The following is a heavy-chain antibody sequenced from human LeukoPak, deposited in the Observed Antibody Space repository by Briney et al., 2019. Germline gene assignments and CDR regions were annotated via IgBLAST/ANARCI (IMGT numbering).Heavy chain of an antibody. CDR3: ARDPTSRAGTGSMPTY. J-gene: IGHJ4*02. V-gene: IGHV3-30*05. D-gene: IGHD1-26*01. CDR1: GFTFSSYW. CDR2: ISYDGSNK. Sequence: PGGSLRLSCAASGFTFSSYWLSWVRQAPGKGLEWVAVISYDGSNKYYADSVKGRFTISRDNSKNTLYLQMNSLRAEGTAVYYCARDPTSRAGTGSMPTYWGQGTLVTVSS.